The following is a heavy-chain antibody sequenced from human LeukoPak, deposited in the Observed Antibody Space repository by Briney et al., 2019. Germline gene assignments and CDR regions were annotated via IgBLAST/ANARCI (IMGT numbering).Heavy chain of an antibody. J-gene: IGHJ4*02. CDR1: GGSFSGYY. Sequence: PSETLSLTCAVYGGSFSGYYWSWIRQPPGKGLEWIGEINHSGSTNHNPSLKSRVTISADTSKNQFSLKLSSVTAADTAVYYCARGAVVGAPQADWGQGTLVTVSS. V-gene: IGHV4-34*01. D-gene: IGHD1-26*01. CDR2: INHSGST. CDR3: ARGAVVGAPQAD.